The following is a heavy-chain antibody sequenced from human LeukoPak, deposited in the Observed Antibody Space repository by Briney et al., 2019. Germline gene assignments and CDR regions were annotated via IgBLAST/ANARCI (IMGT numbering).Heavy chain of an antibody. CDR1: GFTFSNYW. CDR3: ARSGYHYYMDV. J-gene: IGHJ6*03. Sequence: PGGSLRLSCAASGFTFSNYWMSWVRQAPGKGLEWVANIKQDGSEKYYVDSVKGRFTISRDNAKNSLYLQMNSLRAEDTAVYYCARSGYHYYMDVWGKGTTVTISS. V-gene: IGHV3-7*01. CDR2: IKQDGSEK.